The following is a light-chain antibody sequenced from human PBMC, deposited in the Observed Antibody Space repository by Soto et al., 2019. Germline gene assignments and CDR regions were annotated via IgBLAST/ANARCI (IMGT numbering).Light chain of an antibody. CDR2: EVS. Sequence: QSVLTQPASVSGSPGQSITISCTGTSSDVGGYNYVSWYQQHQGKAPKLMIYEVSNRPSGVSNRFSGSKSDNTAYVTISGLQDKDEADYYCSSYTSAITYVFGSGTKVTVL. V-gene: IGLV2-14*01. CDR1: SSDVGGYNY. CDR3: SSYTSAITYV. J-gene: IGLJ1*01.